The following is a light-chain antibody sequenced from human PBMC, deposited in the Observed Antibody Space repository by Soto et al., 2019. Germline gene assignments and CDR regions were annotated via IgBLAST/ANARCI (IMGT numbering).Light chain of an antibody. J-gene: IGKJ1*01. CDR3: QQYGSSPTT. V-gene: IGKV3-20*01. CDR2: GAS. Sequence: EIVLTQSPGTLSLSPGERATLSCRASQSVSSSYLAWYQQKPGQAPRLLIYGASSRATGIPDRFSGSGSGTDFTLTISRLEPEDFAMYYCQQYGSSPTTFGQGTRWIS. CDR1: QSVSSSY.